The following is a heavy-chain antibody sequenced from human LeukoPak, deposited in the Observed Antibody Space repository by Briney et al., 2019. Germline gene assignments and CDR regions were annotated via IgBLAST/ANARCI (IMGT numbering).Heavy chain of an antibody. D-gene: IGHD6-19*01. CDR1: GGSISSSSYY. Sequence: PSETLSLTCTVSGGSISSSSYYWGWIRQPPGKGLEWIGSIYYSGDIYYSPSLKSRRVTISVDTSKNQFSLRLSSVTAADTAVYYCARHQWHYYYYMGVWGKGSTVTVSS. CDR3: ARHQWHYYYYMGV. CDR2: IYYSGDI. V-gene: IGHV4-39*01. J-gene: IGHJ6*03.